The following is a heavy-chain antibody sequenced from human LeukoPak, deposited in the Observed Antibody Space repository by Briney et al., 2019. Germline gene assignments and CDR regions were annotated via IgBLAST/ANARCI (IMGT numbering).Heavy chain of an antibody. CDR1: GYLFTSYW. J-gene: IGHJ4*02. D-gene: IGHD5-18*01. CDR2: IYSGDSDT. V-gene: IGHV5-51*01. CDR3: ARPYTAMGEYYFDY. Sequence: GEPLKISCKGSGYLFTSYWIGWVRQLPGKGLEGMGIIYSGDSDTRYSPSFQGHVTISADKSISTAYLQWSSLKASDTAMYYCARPYTAMGEYYFDYWGQGTLVTVSS.